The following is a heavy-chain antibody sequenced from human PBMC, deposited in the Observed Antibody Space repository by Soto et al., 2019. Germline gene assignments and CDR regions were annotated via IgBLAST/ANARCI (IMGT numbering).Heavy chain of an antibody. V-gene: IGHV3-30*18. CDR1: GFTFRSYG. J-gene: IGHJ4*02. CDR2: ISYDGSNK. CDR3: AKGLILVRGVIDY. Sequence: GGSLRLSCAASGFTFRSYGMHWVRQAPGKGLEWVAVISYDGSNKYYADSVKGRFTISRDNSKNTLYLQMNSLRAEDTAVYYCAKGLILVRGVIDYWGQGTLVTVSS. D-gene: IGHD3-10*01.